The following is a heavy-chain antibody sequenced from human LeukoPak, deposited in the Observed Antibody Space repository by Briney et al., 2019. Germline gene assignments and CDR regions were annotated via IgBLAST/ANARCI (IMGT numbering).Heavy chain of an antibody. D-gene: IGHD2-2*01. V-gene: IGHV4-59*01. J-gene: IGHJ3*02. CDR2: IYYSGST. CDR3: ARCTSPDAFDI. CDR1: GGSISSYY. Sequence: SETLSLTCTVSGGSISSYYWSWIRQPPGKGLEWIGYIYYSGSTNYNPSLKSRVTISVDTSKNQFSLKLSSATAADTAVYYCARCTSPDAFDIWGQGTMVTVSS.